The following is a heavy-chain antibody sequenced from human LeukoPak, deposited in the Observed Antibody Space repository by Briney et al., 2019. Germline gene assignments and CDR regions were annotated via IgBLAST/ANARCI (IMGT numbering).Heavy chain of an antibody. J-gene: IGHJ4*02. CDR1: GYTFTSYD. V-gene: IGHV1-8*01. D-gene: IGHD3-3*01. CDR2: MNPNSGNT. CDR3: ALYDFWSGYNGNNDY. Sequence: ASVKVSCMASGYTFTSYDINWVRQATGQGLEWMGWMNPNSGNTGYAQKFQGRVTMTRNTSISTAYMELSSLRSEDTAVYYCALYDFWSGYNGNNDYWGQGTLVTVSS.